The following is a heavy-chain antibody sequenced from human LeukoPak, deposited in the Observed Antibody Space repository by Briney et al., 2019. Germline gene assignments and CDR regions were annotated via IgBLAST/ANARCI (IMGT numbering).Heavy chain of an antibody. J-gene: IGHJ4*02. CDR3: AKRPGTTYHDY. CDR1: GFTFSSYA. D-gene: IGHD1-1*01. Sequence: GGSLRLSCAASGFTFSSYAMSWGGQAPGKGLEWLSAMSGSGGRTYYADSVKGRFTISRDNSKNTLYLQMTSMTAEATAVYYCAKRPGTTYHDYWGQGTLVTVSS. V-gene: IGHV3-23*01. CDR2: MSGSGGRT.